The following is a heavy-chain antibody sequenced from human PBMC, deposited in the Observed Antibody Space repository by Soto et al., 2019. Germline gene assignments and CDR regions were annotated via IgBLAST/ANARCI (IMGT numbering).Heavy chain of an antibody. CDR2: IYYSGST. V-gene: IGHV4-31*03. D-gene: IGHD5-12*01. Sequence: QVQLQESGPGLVKPSQTLSLTCTVSGGSISSGGYYWSWIRQHPGKGLEWIGYIYYSGSTYYNPTLKSRVTISVDTSKNQFSLKLSSVTAADTAVYYCARGLLRGYSGYDYGMDVWGQGTTVTVSS. J-gene: IGHJ6*02. CDR3: ARGLLRGYSGYDYGMDV. CDR1: GGSISSGGYY.